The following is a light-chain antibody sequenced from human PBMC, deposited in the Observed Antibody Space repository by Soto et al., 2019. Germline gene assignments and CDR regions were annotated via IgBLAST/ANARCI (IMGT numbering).Light chain of an antibody. CDR1: QSVSSNF. CDR3: HQYGSSPLT. J-gene: IGKJ1*01. Sequence: EIVLTQSPGTLSLSPGDRATLSCRASQSVSSNFLAWYQQKPGQAPRLHIYGASIRATGITDRFSGSGSGTDFTLTIRRLQPEDFAMYFCHQYGSSPLTFGQGTKVEIK. CDR2: GAS. V-gene: IGKV3-20*01.